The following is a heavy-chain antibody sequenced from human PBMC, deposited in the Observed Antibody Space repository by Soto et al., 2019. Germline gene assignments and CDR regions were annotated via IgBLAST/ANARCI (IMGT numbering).Heavy chain of an antibody. V-gene: IGHV1-69*13. Sequence: GPSVKVSCKASGGTFSSYAISWVRQAPGQGLEWMGGIIPIFGTANYAQKFRGRVTITADESTSTAYMELSSLRSEDTAVYYCARSPLYSSNWTSHFDYWGQGTLVTVSS. J-gene: IGHJ4*02. D-gene: IGHD6-13*01. CDR2: IIPIFGTA. CDR3: ARSPLYSSNWTSHFDY. CDR1: GGTFSSYA.